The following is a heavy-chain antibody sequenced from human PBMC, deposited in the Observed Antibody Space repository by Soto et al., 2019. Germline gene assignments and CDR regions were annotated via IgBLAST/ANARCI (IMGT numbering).Heavy chain of an antibody. V-gene: IGHV3-23*01. CDR1: GFTFSNCV. CDR2: ITDSGTGT. J-gene: IGHJ4*02. CDR3: AKGLINGRWYAED. D-gene: IGHD6-13*01. Sequence: EVHLLESGGGLVHPGESLRLSCGASGFTFSNCVMTWVRQAPGKGLEWVSCITDSGTGTYYADSVKGRFTISRDNSKNTMYLQMNNLRVEDTGVYYCAKGLINGRWYAEDWGQGTLVTVSS.